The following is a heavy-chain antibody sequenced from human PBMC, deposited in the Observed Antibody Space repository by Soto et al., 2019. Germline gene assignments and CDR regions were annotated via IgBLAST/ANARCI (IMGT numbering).Heavy chain of an antibody. Sequence: ESGGGLVQPGGSLRLSCAASGFTFSSYWMSWVRQAPGKGLEWVANIKQDGSEKYYVDSVKGRFTISRDNAKNSLYLQMNSLRAEDTAVYYCARDLPMVRGGNLNWFDPWGQGTLVTVSS. J-gene: IGHJ5*02. D-gene: IGHD3-10*01. CDR3: ARDLPMVRGGNLNWFDP. CDR1: GFTFSSYW. V-gene: IGHV3-7*01. CDR2: IKQDGSEK.